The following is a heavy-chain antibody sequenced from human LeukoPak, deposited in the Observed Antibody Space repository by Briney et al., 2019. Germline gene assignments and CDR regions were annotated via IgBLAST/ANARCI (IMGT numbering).Heavy chain of an antibody. J-gene: IGHJ4*02. D-gene: IGHD6-19*01. CDR3: AREKKWLDYFDS. CDR2: IYSGGST. CDR1: GFTVSSNY. Sequence: GGSLRLSCAASGFTVSSNYMSWIRQAPGKGLEWVSVIYSGGSTYYADSVKGRFTISRDNAKNSLYLQMNSLRDEDTAVYYCAREKKWLDYFDSWGQGTLVTVSS. V-gene: IGHV3-53*01.